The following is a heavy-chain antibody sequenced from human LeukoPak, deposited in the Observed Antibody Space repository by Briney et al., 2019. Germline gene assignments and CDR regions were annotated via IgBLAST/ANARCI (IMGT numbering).Heavy chain of an antibody. CDR2: IKSKTDGGTT. V-gene: IGHV3-15*01. D-gene: IGHD3-22*01. CDR1: GFTFSNAW. J-gene: IGHJ3*02. CDR3: TTDLHHYDSPSDAFDI. Sequence: NPGGSLRLSCAASGFTFSNAWMSWVRQAPGKGLEWVGRIKSKTDGGTTDYAAPVKGRFTISRDDSKNTLYLQMNSLKTEDTAVYYCTTDLHHYDSPSDAFDIWGQGTMVTVSS.